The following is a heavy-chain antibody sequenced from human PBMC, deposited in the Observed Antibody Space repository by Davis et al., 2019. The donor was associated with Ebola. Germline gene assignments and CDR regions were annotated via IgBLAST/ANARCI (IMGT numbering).Heavy chain of an antibody. J-gene: IGHJ5*02. V-gene: IGHV3-7*01. D-gene: IGHD6-19*01. CDR3: AKDSGWQMSP. Sequence: GESLKISCAASGFTFSNYWMSWVRQAPGRGLEWVAKIKYDGTDKYYPDSLRGRFTISRDNAKNSLYLHINSLRVEDTALYYCAKDSGWQMSPWGQGTLVTVSS. CDR2: IKYDGTDK. CDR1: GFTFSNYW.